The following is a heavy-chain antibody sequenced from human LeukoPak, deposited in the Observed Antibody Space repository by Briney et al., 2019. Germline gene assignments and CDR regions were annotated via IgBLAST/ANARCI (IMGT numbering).Heavy chain of an antibody. CDR3: AKDAYYDILTGYRQFDY. CDR1: GFTFDDYA. V-gene: IGHV3-9*01. D-gene: IGHD3-9*01. Sequence: GRSLGLSCAASGFTFDDYAMHWVRQAPGKGLEWVSGISWNSGSIGYADSVKGRFTISRDNAKNSLYLQMNSLRAEDTALYYCAKDAYYDILTGYRQFDYWGQGTLVTVSS. CDR2: ISWNSGSI. J-gene: IGHJ4*02.